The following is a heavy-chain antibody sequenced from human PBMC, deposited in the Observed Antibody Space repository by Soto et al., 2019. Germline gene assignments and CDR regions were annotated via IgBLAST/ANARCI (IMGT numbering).Heavy chain of an antibody. CDR2: ISAFNGKT. CDR3: ARDLDGSGSYYTDY. Sequence: QVQLVQSGAEVKKPGASVKVSCKASGYSFTSTGISWVRQAPGQGPEWMGWISAFNGKTKYAQKFQGRVNMTTDTSTTTAYMELRSLTSDDTAVHYCARDLDGSGSYYTDYWGQGTLVTVAS. CDR1: GYSFTSTG. D-gene: IGHD3-10*01. V-gene: IGHV1-18*01. J-gene: IGHJ4*02.